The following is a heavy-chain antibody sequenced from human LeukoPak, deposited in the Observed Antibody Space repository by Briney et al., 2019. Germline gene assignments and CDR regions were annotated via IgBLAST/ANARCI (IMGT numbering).Heavy chain of an antibody. J-gene: IGHJ4*02. V-gene: IGHV3-74*01. CDR2: INSDGSST. Sequence: GGSLRLSCAASGFTFSSYWMHWVRQAPGKGLVWVSRINSDGSSTSYADSVRGRFIISRDNAKNTLYLQMNSLRAEDTAVYYCARVPDGYNLLGYFDYWGQGTLVTVSS. D-gene: IGHD5-24*01. CDR3: ARVPDGYNLLGYFDY. CDR1: GFTFSSYW.